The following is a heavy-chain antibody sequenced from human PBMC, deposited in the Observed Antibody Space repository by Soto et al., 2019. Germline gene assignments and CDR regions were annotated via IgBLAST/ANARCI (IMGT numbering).Heavy chain of an antibody. CDR1: GYTFTSYA. Sequence: ASVKFSCKSSGYTFTSYAMHWVRQAPGQRLEWMGWINAGNGNTKYSQKFQGRVTITRDTSASTAYMELSSLRSEDTAVYYCAVNHWLARPKRCWWGQGTRGTVSP. V-gene: IGHV1-3*01. D-gene: IGHD6-19*01. CDR2: INAGNGNT. J-gene: IGHJ4*02. CDR3: AVNHWLARPKRCW.